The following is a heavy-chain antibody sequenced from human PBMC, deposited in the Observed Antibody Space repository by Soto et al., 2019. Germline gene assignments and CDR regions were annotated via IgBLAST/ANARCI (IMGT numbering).Heavy chain of an antibody. J-gene: IGHJ5*02. CDR2: INPSRGTT. D-gene: IGHD6-6*01. CDR1: GYTFITYF. V-gene: IGHV1-46*03. CDR3: ARSYISSSYWFDP. Sequence: ASVKVSCKASGYTFITYFMHWVRQAPGQGLEWMGVINPSRGTTTYAQKFQDRVTMTRDTSASTVYMEMSSLRSEDTAMYYCARSYISSSYWFDPWGQGTLVTVSS.